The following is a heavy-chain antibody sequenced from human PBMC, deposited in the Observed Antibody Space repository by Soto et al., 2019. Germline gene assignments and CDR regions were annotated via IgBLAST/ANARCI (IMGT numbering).Heavy chain of an antibody. CDR3: ARELATTVTTSDY. CDR1: GFTFSSYS. CDR2: ISSSSSYT. Sequence: EVQLVESGGGLVKPGGSLRLSCAASGFTFSSYSMNWVRQAPGKGLEWVSSISSSSSYTNYADSVKGRFTISRDNAKNSLYLQMNSLRAEDTAVYYCARELATTVTTSDYWGQGTLVTVSS. J-gene: IGHJ4*02. V-gene: IGHV3-21*01. D-gene: IGHD4-17*01.